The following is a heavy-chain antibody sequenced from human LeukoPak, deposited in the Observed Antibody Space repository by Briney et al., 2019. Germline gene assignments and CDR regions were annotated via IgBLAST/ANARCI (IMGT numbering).Heavy chain of an antibody. CDR3: AKASGADYDDSEDAFDI. J-gene: IGHJ3*02. D-gene: IGHD3-22*01. V-gene: IGHV3-23*01. CDR1: GFTFSSYA. Sequence: GGSLRLSCAASGFTFSSYAMSWVRKAPGKGLEWVSAISGSGGSTYYADSVKGRFTISRDNSKNTLYLQRNSLRAEDRAVYYCAKASGADYDDSEDAFDIWGQGTMVTVSS. CDR2: ISGSGGST.